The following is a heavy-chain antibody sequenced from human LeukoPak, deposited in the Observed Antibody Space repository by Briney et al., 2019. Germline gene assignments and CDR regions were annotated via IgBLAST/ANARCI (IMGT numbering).Heavy chain of an antibody. D-gene: IGHD2-15*01. CDR3: AKDRIVVVAAPFDY. CDR1: GFTFSSYA. CDR2: ISGSGGST. Sequence: GGSLRLSCAASGFTFSSYAMRWVRQAPGKGLEWVSAISGSGGSTYYADSVKGRFTISRNNSRNTLYLEMNSLRAEDTALYYCAKDRIVVVAAPFDYWGQGTLVTVSS. J-gene: IGHJ4*02. V-gene: IGHV3-23*01.